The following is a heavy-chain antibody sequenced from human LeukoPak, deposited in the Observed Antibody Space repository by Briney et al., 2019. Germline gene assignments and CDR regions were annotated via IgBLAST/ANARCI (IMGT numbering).Heavy chain of an antibody. CDR1: GFPFETNA. D-gene: IGHD5-24*01. Sequence: GGSLRLSCATSGFPFETNAMSWVRQAPGKGLEWVATIGNTETFYADSVTGRFTISRDNAGNSVYLQMHGLRAEDTAVYFCARGEHKATITGLDSWGQGTLVTVSS. V-gene: IGHV3-69-1*01. CDR3: ARGEHKATITGLDS. J-gene: IGHJ4*02. CDR2: IGNTET.